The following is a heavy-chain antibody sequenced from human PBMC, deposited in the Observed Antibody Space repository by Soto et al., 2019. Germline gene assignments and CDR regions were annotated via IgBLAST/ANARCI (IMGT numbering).Heavy chain of an antibody. CDR1: GGSFSGYY. CDR2: INHSGST. V-gene: IGHV4-34*01. D-gene: IGHD2-8*01. CDR3: SKSMVYPDGTNYSPFEY. J-gene: IGHJ4*02. Sequence: PSETLSLTCAVYGGSFSGYYWTWIRQPPGKGLEWIGEINHSGSTNCNPSLKSRVTISVDTSKNQFSLTLYSVTAADTAIYYCSKSMVYPDGTNYSPFEYWGQGTLVTVSS.